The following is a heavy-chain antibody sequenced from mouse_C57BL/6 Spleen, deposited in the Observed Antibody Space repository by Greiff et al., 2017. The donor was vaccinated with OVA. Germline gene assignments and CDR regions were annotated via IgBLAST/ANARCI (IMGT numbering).Heavy chain of an antibody. CDR3: ALFTAVVADY. CDR2: IDPEDGAT. CDR1: GFNIKDYY. Sequence: EVQLQQSGAELVKPGASVKLSCTASGFNIKDYYMHWVKQRTEQGLEWIGRIDPEDGATKSAPKFQGKATITADPSSTTAYLQLSSLTSEDTAVYYCALFTAVVADYWGQGTTLTVSS. D-gene: IGHD1-1*01. V-gene: IGHV14-2*01. J-gene: IGHJ2*01.